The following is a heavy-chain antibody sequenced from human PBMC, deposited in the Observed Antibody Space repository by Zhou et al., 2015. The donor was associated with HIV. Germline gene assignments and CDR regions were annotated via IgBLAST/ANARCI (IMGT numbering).Heavy chain of an antibody. CDR3: ARDYYDSSGYYHDAFDI. CDR2: INPSGGST. D-gene: IGHD3-22*01. CDR1: GYTFTSYY. V-gene: IGHV1-46*01. J-gene: IGHJ3*02. Sequence: QVQLVQSGAEVKKPGASVKVSCKASGYTFTSYYMHWVRQAPGQGLEWMGIINPSGGSTSYAQKFQGRVTMTRDTSTSTVYMELSSLRSEDTAVYYCARDYYDSSGYYHDAFDIWGQGTMVTVSS.